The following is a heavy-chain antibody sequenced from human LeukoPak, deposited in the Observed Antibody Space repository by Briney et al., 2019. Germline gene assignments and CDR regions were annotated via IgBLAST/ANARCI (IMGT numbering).Heavy chain of an antibody. CDR3: ARLADYGDYEAGFDY. J-gene: IGHJ4*02. CDR2: IKQDGSEK. V-gene: IGHV3-7*01. CDR1: GFTFSSYS. D-gene: IGHD4-17*01. Sequence: GGSLGLSCAASGFTFSSYSMNWVRQAPGKGLEWVANIKQDGSEKYYVDSVKGRFTISRDNAKNSLYLQMNSLRAEDTAVYYCARLADYGDYEAGFDYWGQGTLVTVSS.